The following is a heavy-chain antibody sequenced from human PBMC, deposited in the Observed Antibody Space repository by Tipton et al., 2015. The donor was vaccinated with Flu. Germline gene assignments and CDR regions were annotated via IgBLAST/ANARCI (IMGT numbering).Heavy chain of an antibody. CDR1: GGSITGGNFY. Sequence: TLSLTCTVSGGSITGGNFYWGWIRQPAGKGLEWIGRIYDNGSTQYNSSLKSRVTLSLDTSKNQFSLKLTSVTAADTAVYYCSRETPSTYYYYFDSWGQGTRVTVSS. V-gene: IGHV4-61*02. D-gene: IGHD3-10*01. CDR2: IYDNGST. CDR3: SRETPSTYYYYFDS. J-gene: IGHJ4*02.